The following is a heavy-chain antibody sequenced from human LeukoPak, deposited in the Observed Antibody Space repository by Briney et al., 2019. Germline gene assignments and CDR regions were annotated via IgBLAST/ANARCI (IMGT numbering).Heavy chain of an antibody. CDR2: IIPILGIA. CDR3: AREEAYCGGDCYYRSGNYYYGMDV. CDR1: GGTFSSYA. V-gene: IGHV1-69*04. D-gene: IGHD2-21*02. Sequence: SVKVSCKASGGTFSSYAISWVRQAPGQGLEWMGRIIPILGIANYAQKFQGRVTITADKSTSTAYMELSSLRSEDTAVYYCAREEAYCGGDCYYRSGNYYYGMDVWGQGTTVTVSS. J-gene: IGHJ6*02.